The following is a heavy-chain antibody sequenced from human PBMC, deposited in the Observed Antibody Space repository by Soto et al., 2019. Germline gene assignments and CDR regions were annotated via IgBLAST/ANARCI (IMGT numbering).Heavy chain of an antibody. Sequence: SVKVSCKXSGGTFSSYAISWVRQAPGRGLEWMGGIIPIFGTANYAQKFQGRVTITADKSTSTAYMELSSLRSEDTAVYYCATHSSTSYFDYWGQGTLVTVS. CDR2: IIPIFGTA. D-gene: IGHD2-2*01. J-gene: IGHJ4*02. V-gene: IGHV1-69*06. CDR1: GGTFSSYA. CDR3: ATHSSTSYFDY.